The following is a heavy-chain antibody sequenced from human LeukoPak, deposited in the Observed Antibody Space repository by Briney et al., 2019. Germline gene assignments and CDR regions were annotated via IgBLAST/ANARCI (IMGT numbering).Heavy chain of an antibody. V-gene: IGHV3-7*04. CDR3: AGGEKTYVDY. Sequence: PGGSLRLSCAASGFTFSSHWMSWVRQAPGKGLEWVANIKQDGSEKYYVDSVKGRFTNSRDNAKNSLYLQMNSLRAEDTAVYYCAGGEKTYVDYWGRGTRVSVPS. CDR2: IKQDGSEK. J-gene: IGHJ4*02. CDR1: GFTFSSHW.